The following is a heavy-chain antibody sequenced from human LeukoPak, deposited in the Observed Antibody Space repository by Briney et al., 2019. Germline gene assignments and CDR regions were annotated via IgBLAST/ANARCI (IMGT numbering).Heavy chain of an antibody. J-gene: IGHJ4*02. V-gene: IGHV5-51*01. CDR2: IYPGDSDT. D-gene: IGHD4-23*01. CDR3: ARHIGGDYGGLNLDY. Sequence: GESLKISCKGSGYSFTTYWITWVRQMPGKGLEWMGIIYPGDSDTRYSPSFQGQVTISADKSISTAYLQWSSLKASDTAMYYCARHIGGDYGGLNLDYWGQGTLVTVSS. CDR1: GYSFTTYW.